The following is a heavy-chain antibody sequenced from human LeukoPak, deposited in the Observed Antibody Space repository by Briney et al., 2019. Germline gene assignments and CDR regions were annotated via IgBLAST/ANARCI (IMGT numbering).Heavy chain of an antibody. V-gene: IGHV3-23*01. D-gene: IGHD3-3*01. CDR2: ISGSGGST. J-gene: IGHJ4*02. CDR1: GFTFSSYA. CDR3: AKDHDFWSGYSNYFDY. Sequence: GGSLRLSCAASGFTFSSYAMSWVRQAPGKGLEWVSAISGSGGSTYYADSVKGRFTISRDNSKNTLYPQMNSLRAEDTAVYYCAKDHDFWSGYSNYFDYWGQGTLVTVSS.